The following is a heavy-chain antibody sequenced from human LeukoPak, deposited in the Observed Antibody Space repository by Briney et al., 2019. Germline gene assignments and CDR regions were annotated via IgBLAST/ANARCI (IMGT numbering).Heavy chain of an antibody. CDR2: ISSSGSTI. CDR1: GFTFSSYE. J-gene: IGHJ3*02. V-gene: IGHV3-48*03. CDR3: ARYCSGGSCYGHDAFDI. Sequence: GGSLRLSCAASGFTFSSYEMNWVRQAPGKGLEWVSYISSSGSTIYYADSVKGRFTISRDNAKNSLYLQMNSLRAEDTAVYYCARYCSGGSCYGHDAFDIWGQGTMVTVSS. D-gene: IGHD2-15*01.